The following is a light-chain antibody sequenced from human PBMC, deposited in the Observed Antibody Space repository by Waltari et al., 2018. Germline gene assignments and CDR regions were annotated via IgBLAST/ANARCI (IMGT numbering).Light chain of an antibody. V-gene: IGLV2-23*01. CDR2: EGS. J-gene: IGLJ2*01. CDR3: CSYALRSVV. Sequence: QSALPQPASVCGSPGQSITISCTGSSSDFGTYNLVSWYQQYQGKTPKVMIYEGSNRPSGVSSRFSASKSGNTASLTIAVLQAEDEADYYCCSYALRSVVFGGVTKVTVL. CDR1: SSDFGTYNL.